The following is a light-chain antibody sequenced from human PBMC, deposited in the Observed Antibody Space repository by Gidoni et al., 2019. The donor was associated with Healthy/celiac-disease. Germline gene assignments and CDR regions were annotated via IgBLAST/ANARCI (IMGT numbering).Light chain of an antibody. CDR3: QSADSSGTYAV. CDR1: ALPEQY. V-gene: IGLV3-25*03. J-gene: IGLJ3*02. CDR2: KDS. Sequence: SYELTQPPSLSVSPGRTARLTCSGDALPEQYAYWYQQKPGQAPVLGIYKDSERTTGIPERLSGSSSGTTVTLTISGVQAEDEADYYCQSADSSGTYAVFGGGTKLTVL.